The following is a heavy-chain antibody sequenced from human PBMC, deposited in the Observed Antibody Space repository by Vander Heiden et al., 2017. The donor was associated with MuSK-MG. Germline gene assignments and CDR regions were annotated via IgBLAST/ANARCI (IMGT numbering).Heavy chain of an antibody. V-gene: IGHV3-23*04. CDR1: GFTFSSYA. CDR2: ISGSGGST. Sequence: EVQLVESGGGLVQPGGSLRLSCAASGFTFSSYAMSWVRQAPGKGLEWVSAISGSGGSTYYAAYVKGRGTISRDNSKNTLYLQMKSRRAEETAVYSCANSRVSVDIYGGAMHSFDYWGRGTMVTIYS. D-gene: IGHD5-18*01. CDR3: ANSRVSVDIYGGAMHSFDY. J-gene: IGHJ4*02.